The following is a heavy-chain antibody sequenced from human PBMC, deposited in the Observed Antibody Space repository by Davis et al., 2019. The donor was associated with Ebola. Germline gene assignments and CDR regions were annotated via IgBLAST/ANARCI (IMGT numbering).Heavy chain of an antibody. J-gene: IGHJ6*03. CDR1: GFTFSSYA. CDR2: ISGSGGST. V-gene: IGHV3-23*01. CDR3: ANPLYYYYYMDV. D-gene: IGHD3-16*02. Sequence: PGGSLRLSCAASGFTFSSYAMSWVRQAPGKGLEWVSAISGSGGSTHYADSVKGRFTISRDNSMNTVYLQMDSLRGEDTAVYYCANPLYYYYYMDVWGKGTTVTVSS.